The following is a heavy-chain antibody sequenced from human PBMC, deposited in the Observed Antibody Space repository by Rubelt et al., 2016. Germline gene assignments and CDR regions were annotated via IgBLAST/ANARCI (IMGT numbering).Heavy chain of an antibody. CDR1: GFTFSNAW. V-gene: IGHV3-15*01. CDR3: LWLLIRRKGIYYYYGMDV. CDR2: IKSKTDGGTT. Sequence: SGFTFSNAWVSWVRQAPGKGLEWVGRIKSKTDGGTTDYAAPVKGRFTISRDDSKNTLYLQMNSLKTEDTAVYYCLWLLIRRKGIYYYYGMDVWGQGTTVTVSS. J-gene: IGHJ6*02. D-gene: IGHD3-22*01.